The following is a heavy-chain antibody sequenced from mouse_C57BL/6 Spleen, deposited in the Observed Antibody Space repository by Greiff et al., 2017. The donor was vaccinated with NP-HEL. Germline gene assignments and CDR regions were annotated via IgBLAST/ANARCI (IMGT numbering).Heavy chain of an antibody. J-gene: IGHJ2*01. V-gene: IGHV1-64*01. D-gene: IGHD4-1*01. CDR3: ARGPKLGDFDY. CDR2: IHPNSGST. Sequence: QVQLQQPGAELVKPGASVTLSCKASGYTFTSYWMHWVKQRPGQGLEWIGMIHPNSGSTNYNEKFKSKATLTVDKSSSTAYMQLSSLTSEDSAVYYCARGPKLGDFDYWGQGTTLTVSS. CDR1: GYTFTSYW.